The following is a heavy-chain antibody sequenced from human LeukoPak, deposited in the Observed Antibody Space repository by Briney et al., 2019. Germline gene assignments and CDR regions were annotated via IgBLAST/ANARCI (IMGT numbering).Heavy chain of an antibody. V-gene: IGHV1-69*13. CDR2: IIPIFGTA. Sequence: SVKVSCKASGGAFSSYAISWVRQAPGQGLEWMGGIIPIFGTANYAQKFQGRVTITADESTSTAYMELSSLRSEDTAVYYCARSFPYCSSTSCYDVGYYFDYWGQGTLVTVSS. CDR3: ARSFPYCSSTSCYDVGYYFDY. D-gene: IGHD2-2*01. J-gene: IGHJ4*02. CDR1: GGAFSSYA.